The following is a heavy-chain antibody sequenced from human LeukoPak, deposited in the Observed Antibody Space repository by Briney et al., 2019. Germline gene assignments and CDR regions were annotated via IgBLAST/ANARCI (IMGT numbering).Heavy chain of an antibody. D-gene: IGHD1-14*01. V-gene: IGHV1-8*01. CDR2: MNPNSGNT. CDR3: ARWYQAPNDAFDI. Sequence: ASVKVSCKASGYTFTSYDINWVRQATGQGLEWMGWMNPNSGNTGYAQKFQGRVTMTRDTSISTAYMELSRLRSDDTAVYYCARWYQAPNDAFDIWGQGTMVTVSS. CDR1: GYTFTSYD. J-gene: IGHJ3*02.